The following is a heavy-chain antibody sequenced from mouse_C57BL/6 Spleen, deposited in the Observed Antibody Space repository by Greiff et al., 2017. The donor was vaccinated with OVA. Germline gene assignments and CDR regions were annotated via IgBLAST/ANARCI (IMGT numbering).Heavy chain of an antibody. V-gene: IGHV10-1*01. D-gene: IGHD2-3*01. CDR3: VRHDGPFDY. Sequence: GGGLVQPKGSLKLSCAASGFSFNTYAMNWVRQAPGKGLEWVARIRSKSNNYATYYADSVKDRFTISRDDSESMLYLQMNNLKTEDTAMYYCVRHDGPFDYWGQGTTLTVSS. CDR2: IRSKSNNYAT. J-gene: IGHJ2*01. CDR1: GFSFNTYA.